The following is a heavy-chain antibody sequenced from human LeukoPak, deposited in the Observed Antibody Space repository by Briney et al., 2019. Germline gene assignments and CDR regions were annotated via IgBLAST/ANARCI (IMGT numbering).Heavy chain of an antibody. CDR2: IYYSGST. J-gene: IGHJ5*02. V-gene: IGHV4-59*11. CDR3: ARGLDSSSWYWFDP. D-gene: IGHD6-13*01. CDR1: GGSISSHY. Sequence: SETLSLTCTVSGGSISSHYWSWIRQPPGKGLEWIGYIYYSGSTNYNPSLKSRVTISVDTSKNQFSLKLSTVTAADTAVYYCARGLDSSSWYWFDPWGQGTLVTVSS.